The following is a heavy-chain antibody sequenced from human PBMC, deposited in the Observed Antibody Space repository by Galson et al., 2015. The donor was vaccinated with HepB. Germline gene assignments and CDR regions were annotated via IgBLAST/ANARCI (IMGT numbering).Heavy chain of an antibody. CDR1: GYTFTSYY. CDR2: TNPSGGST. V-gene: IGHV1-46*03. Sequence: SVKVSCKASGYTFTSYYMHWVRQAPGQGLEWMGITNPSGGSTSYAQKFQGRVTMTRDTSTSTVYMGLSSLRSEDTAVYYCARTLTPKHYDILTGYPDAFDIWGQGTMVTVSS. CDR3: ARTLTPKHYDILTGYPDAFDI. J-gene: IGHJ3*02. D-gene: IGHD3-9*01.